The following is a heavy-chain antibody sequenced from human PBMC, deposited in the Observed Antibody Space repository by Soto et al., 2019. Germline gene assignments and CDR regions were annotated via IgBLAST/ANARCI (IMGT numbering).Heavy chain of an antibody. J-gene: IGHJ6*02. V-gene: IGHV4-59*01. CDR2: FYHSGNS. D-gene: IGHD5-18*01. CDR1: GGSIMSYY. CDR3: ARISSVDPYGYVNGGLDV. Sequence: PSETLSLTCTVSGGSIMSYYWSWIRPSPEKGLEWIGYFYHSGNSNYNPSLKSRVTISVDTSKNQLSLSLRSVTTADTAVYFCARISSVDPYGYVNGGLDVWGQGTTVTVSS.